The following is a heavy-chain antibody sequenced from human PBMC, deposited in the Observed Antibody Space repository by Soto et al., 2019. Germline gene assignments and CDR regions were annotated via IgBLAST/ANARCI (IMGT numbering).Heavy chain of an antibody. D-gene: IGHD4-17*01. Sequence: PSETLSLTCAVYGGTFSGYYWSWIRQPPGKGLEWIGEINHSGSTNYNPSLKSRVTISVDTSKNQFSLKLSSVTAADAAVYYCATFRGMTTATTERYFDYWGQGTLVTGS. CDR3: ATFRGMTTATTERYFDY. V-gene: IGHV4-34*08. CDR2: INHSGST. J-gene: IGHJ4*02. CDR1: GGTFSGYY.